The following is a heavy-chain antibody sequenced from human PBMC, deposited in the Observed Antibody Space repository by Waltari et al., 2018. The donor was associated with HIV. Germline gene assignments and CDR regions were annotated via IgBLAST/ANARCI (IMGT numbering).Heavy chain of an antibody. Sequence: QVQLVQSGAEVKSPGDSVKVSCKASGYTFTGYYIHWVRQAPGQGLEWRGGRKHNSGDTNYAQKFQGRVIMTRDTSINTVYMELSRLTSDDTAVYYCTRVGFGSGTYYFPGGYWGQGTLVTVSS. D-gene: IGHD3-10*01. V-gene: IGHV1-2*02. CDR1: GYTFTGYY. CDR3: TRVGFGSGTYYFPGGY. CDR2: RKHNSGDT. J-gene: IGHJ4*02.